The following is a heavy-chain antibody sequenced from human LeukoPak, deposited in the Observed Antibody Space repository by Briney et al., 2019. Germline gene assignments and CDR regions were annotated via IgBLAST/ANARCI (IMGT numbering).Heavy chain of an antibody. CDR3: PKSHIGLDAFDI. Sequence: GRSLRLSCAASGFTFISYGMHWVRQAPGKGLECVALIWYDGSNKYYADSVKGRFTISRDNSKNTLYRQMNSLRAADTAVYYCPKSHIGLDAFDIWGQGTMVTVSS. CDR2: IWYDGSNK. J-gene: IGHJ3*02. CDR1: GFTFISYG. D-gene: IGHD5-12*01. V-gene: IGHV3-33*06.